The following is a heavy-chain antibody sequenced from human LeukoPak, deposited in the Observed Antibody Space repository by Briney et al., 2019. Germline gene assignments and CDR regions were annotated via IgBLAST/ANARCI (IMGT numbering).Heavy chain of an antibody. V-gene: IGHV3-66*01. J-gene: IGHJ6*02. CDR3: ARAPAFHSSGYYHLYGMDV. D-gene: IGHD3-22*01. CDR2: IYSGGIT. Sequence: GGALRLSCAASGLIVSSNYMSWVRQAPGKGLEWGSVIYSGGITYYADSVKGRFTISRDNSKNTLPLQMNSLRVEDTAIYYCARAPAFHSSGYYHLYGMDVWGQGTTVPVSS. CDR1: GLIVSSNY.